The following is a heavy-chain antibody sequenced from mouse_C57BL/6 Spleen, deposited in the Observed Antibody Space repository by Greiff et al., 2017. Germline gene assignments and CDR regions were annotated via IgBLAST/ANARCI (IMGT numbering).Heavy chain of an antibody. Sequence: QVQLKQSGAELVRPGASVTLSCKASGYTFTDYEMHWVKQTPVHGLEWIGAIDPETGGTAYNQKFKGKAILTADKSSSTAYMELRSLTSEDSAVYYCTRGKGMVTTKFAYWGQGTLVTVSA. CDR2: IDPETGGT. CDR1: GYTFTDYE. V-gene: IGHV1-15*01. J-gene: IGHJ3*01. D-gene: IGHD2-2*01. CDR3: TRGKGMVTTKFAY.